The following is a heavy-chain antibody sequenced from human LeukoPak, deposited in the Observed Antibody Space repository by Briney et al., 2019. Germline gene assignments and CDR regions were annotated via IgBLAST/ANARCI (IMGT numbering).Heavy chain of an antibody. CDR1: GFTFSSYS. CDR2: ISSSSSTI. V-gene: IGHV3-48*01. CDR3: AREGNKDSSSWYFPFDY. Sequence: GGSLRLSCAASGFTFSSYSMNWVRQAPGKGLEWVSYISSSSSTIYYADSVKGRFTISRDNAKNSLYLQMNSLRAEDTAVYYCAREGNKDSSSWYFPFDYWGQGTLVTVSS. D-gene: IGHD6-13*01. J-gene: IGHJ4*02.